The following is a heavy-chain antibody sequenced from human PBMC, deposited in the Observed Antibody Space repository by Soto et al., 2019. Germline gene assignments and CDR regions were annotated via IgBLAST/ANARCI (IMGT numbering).Heavy chain of an antibody. D-gene: IGHD6-13*01. CDR1: GFTFSSYG. V-gene: IGHV3-33*01. J-gene: IGHJ4*02. CDR2: IWYDGSNK. CDR3: AREGTAAGTLNY. Sequence: GGSLRLSCAASGFTFSSYGMHWVRQAPGKGLEWVAVIWYDGSNKYYADSVKGRFTISRDNSKNTLYLQMNSLRAEDTAVYYCAREGTAAGTLNYWGQGTLVTVSS.